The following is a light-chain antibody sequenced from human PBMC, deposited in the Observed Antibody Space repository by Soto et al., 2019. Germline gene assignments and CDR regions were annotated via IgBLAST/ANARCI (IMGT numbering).Light chain of an antibody. CDR1: SSDVGTYKY. CDR3: SSYTSSSTLV. J-gene: IGLJ3*02. Sequence: QSVLTQPASVSGSPGQSITISCTGTSSDVGTYKYVSWYQQHPGESPKLMIYEVSHRPSGVSNRFSGTKSGYTASLTISGLQAEDEADYYCSSYTSSSTLVFGGGTKLTVL. CDR2: EVS. V-gene: IGLV2-14*01.